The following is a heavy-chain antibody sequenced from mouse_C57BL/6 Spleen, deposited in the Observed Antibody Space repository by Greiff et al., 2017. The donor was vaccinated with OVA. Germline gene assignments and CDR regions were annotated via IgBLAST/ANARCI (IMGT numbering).Heavy chain of an antibody. CDR1: GYTFTDYE. Sequence: VKLVESGAELVRPGASVTLSCKASGYTFTDYEMHWVKQTPVHGLEWIGAIDPETGGTAYNQKFKGKAILTADKSSSTAYMELRSLTSEDSAVYYCTRDDYWGQGTTLTVSS. J-gene: IGHJ2*01. V-gene: IGHV1-15*01. CDR2: IDPETGGT. CDR3: TRDDY.